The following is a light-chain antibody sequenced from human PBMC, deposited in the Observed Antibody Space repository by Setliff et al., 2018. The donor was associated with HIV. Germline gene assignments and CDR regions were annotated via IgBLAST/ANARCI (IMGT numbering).Light chain of an antibody. CDR2: DVS. CDR1: SSDVGGYNY. J-gene: IGLJ1*01. Sequence: QSALTQPASVSGSPGQSITISCTGTSSDVGGYNYVSWYQQHPGKAPKLIIYDVSDRPSEVSRRFSGSKSGNTASLTISGLQAEDEADYYCKSYAANSTPYLFGTGTKVTVL. V-gene: IGLV2-14*03. CDR3: KSYAANSTPYL.